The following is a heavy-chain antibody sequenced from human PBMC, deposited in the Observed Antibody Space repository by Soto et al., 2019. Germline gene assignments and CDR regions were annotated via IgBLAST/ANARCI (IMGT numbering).Heavy chain of an antibody. CDR1: GYTFTSYA. CDR3: ARDTIAVAGNGTELFDY. CDR2: INAGNGNT. J-gene: IGHJ4*02. V-gene: IGHV1-3*01. Sequence: ASVKVSCKASGYTFTSYAMHWVRQAPGQRLEWMGWINAGNGNTKYSQKFQGRVTITRDTSASTAYMELSSLRSEDTAVYYCARDTIAVAGNGTELFDYSAQGALVTVAS. D-gene: IGHD6-19*01.